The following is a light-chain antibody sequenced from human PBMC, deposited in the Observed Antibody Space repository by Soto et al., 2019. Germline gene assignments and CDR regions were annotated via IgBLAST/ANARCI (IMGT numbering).Light chain of an antibody. CDR1: QSVTTSY. J-gene: IGKJ2*01. CDR3: HQYDNTPQT. Sequence: IVLTQSPGTLSLSPGERATLSCRTSQSVTTSYLAWYQQKPGQAPRVLIYAASNRATGIPDRFSGSGSGTDFSLTISRLEPEDFAVYYCHQYDNTPQTFGQGTKVDIK. V-gene: IGKV3-20*01. CDR2: AAS.